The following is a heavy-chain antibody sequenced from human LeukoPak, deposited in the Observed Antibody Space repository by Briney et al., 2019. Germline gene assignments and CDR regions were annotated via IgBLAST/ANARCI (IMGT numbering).Heavy chain of an antibody. V-gene: IGHV1-69*04. Sequence: SVKVSCKASGGTFSSYTISWVRQAPGQGLEWMGRIIPILGIANYAQKFQGRVTITADKSTSTAYMELSSLRSEDTAVYYCARETVVVIAHDAFDIRGQGTMVTVSS. CDR2: IIPILGIA. J-gene: IGHJ3*02. CDR3: ARETVVVIAHDAFDI. CDR1: GGTFSSYT. D-gene: IGHD2-21*01.